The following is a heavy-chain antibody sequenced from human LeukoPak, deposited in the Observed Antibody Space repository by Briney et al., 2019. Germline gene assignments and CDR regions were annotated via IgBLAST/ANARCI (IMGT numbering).Heavy chain of an antibody. Sequence: GASVKVSCKASGGTFSSYAISWVRQAPGQGLEWMGGIIPIFGTANYAQKFQGRVTITADESTSTAYMELSSLRSEDTAVYYCANGYSGYDSNYFDYWGQGTLVTVSS. CDR1: GGTFSSYA. CDR3: ANGYSGYDSNYFDY. CDR2: IIPIFGTA. D-gene: IGHD5-12*01. V-gene: IGHV1-69*13. J-gene: IGHJ4*02.